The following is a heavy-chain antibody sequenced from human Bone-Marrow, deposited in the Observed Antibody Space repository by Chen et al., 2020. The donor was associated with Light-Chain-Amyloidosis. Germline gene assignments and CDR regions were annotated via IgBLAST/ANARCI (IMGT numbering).Heavy chain of an antibody. CDR2: IYPDDSDA. D-gene: IGHD5-12*01. CDR3: ARRRDGYNFDY. Sequence: EVQLEQSGPEVTTPGESLKISCKGTGSTFPNYWIGWVRQMPGKGLEWMGAIYPDDSDARYSPSFEGKGTIAADKSITTAYLQWRSLKASDTAMYYCARRRDGYNFDYWGQGTLVTVSS. J-gene: IGHJ4*02. CDR1: GSTFPNYW. V-gene: IGHV5-51*01.